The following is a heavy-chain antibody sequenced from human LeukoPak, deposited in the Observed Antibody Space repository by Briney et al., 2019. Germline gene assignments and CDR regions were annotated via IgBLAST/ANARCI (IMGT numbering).Heavy chain of an antibody. Sequence: GPTLSLPSQILTLTCTFSDFSLSSSGMSGNCIGQPSGKPLEWLARIEGDDDKHYNTSLKTRLTIPKDTSKNQVVLTMTGMDPVDTATYYRARNRGYSGYGMDVWGQGATVTVSS. J-gene: IGHJ6*02. CDR2: IEGDDDK. V-gene: IGHV2-70*11. CDR3: ARNRGYSGYGMDV. CDR1: DFSLSSSGMS. D-gene: IGHD5-12*01.